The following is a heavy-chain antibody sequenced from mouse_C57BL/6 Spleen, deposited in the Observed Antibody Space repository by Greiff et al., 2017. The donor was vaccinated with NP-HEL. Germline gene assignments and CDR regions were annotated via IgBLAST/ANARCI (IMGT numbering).Heavy chain of an antibody. CDR3: ARSGPVRYFDY. J-gene: IGHJ2*01. V-gene: IGHV1-20*01. D-gene: IGHD1-3*01. CDR1: GYSFTGYF. CDR2: INPYNGDT. Sequence: QLQQSGPELVKPGDSVKISCKASGYSFTGYFMNWVMQSHGKSLEWIGRINPYNGDTFYNQKFKGKATLTVDKSSSTAHMELRSLTSEDSAVYYCARSGPVRYFDYWGQGTTLTVSS.